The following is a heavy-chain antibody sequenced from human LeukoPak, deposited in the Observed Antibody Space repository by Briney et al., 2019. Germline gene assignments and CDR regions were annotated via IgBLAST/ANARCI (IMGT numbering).Heavy chain of an antibody. CDR3: ATIRAQTFDI. V-gene: IGHV3-7*01. Sequence: GGSLRLSCVGSGFSFRSHWVNWVRQSPGKGLEWVANIKPDGSDKYYVHSARGRFTVSRDNAKNSAFLQMNSLRAEDTAIYYCATIRAQTFDIWGQGTLVSVSS. CDR1: GFSFRSHW. CDR2: IKPDGSDK. D-gene: IGHD5-24*01. J-gene: IGHJ3*02.